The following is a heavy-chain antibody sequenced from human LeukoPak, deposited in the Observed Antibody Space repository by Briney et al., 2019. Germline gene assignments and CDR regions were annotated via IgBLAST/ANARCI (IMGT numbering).Heavy chain of an antibody. CDR1: GFSFSDYY. V-gene: IGHV3-11*01. CDR2: ISSRGSAT. Sequence: PGGSLRLSCAASGFSFSDYYMSWIRQAPGKGLEWLSYISSRGSATYYADSVKGRFTISRDNARNSLYLEVSSLRADDTAVYYCARESGGSRTIFDSWGQGTLVTVSS. CDR3: ARESGGSRTIFDS. D-gene: IGHD3-3*01. J-gene: IGHJ5*01.